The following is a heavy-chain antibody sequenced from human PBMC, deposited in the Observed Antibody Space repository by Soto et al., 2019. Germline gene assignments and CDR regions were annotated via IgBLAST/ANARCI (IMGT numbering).Heavy chain of an antibody. CDR3: AMTGYSSSPADY. Sequence: GGSLRLSCAASGFTVSSNYMSWVRQAPGKGLEWVSVIYSGGSTYYADSVKGRFTISRDNSKNTLYLQMNSLRAEDTAVYYCAMTGYSSSPADYWGQGTLVTVSS. V-gene: IGHV3-66*01. CDR2: IYSGGST. CDR1: GFTVSSNY. J-gene: IGHJ4*02. D-gene: IGHD6-13*01.